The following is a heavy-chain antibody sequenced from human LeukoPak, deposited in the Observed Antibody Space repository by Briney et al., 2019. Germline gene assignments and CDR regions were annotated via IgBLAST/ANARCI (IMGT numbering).Heavy chain of an antibody. J-gene: IGHJ5*02. V-gene: IGHV3-15*01. Sequence: GGSLRLPCAASGFTFSNAWMSWVRQAPGKGLEWVGRIKSKTDGGTTDYAAPVKGRFTISRDDSKNTLYLQMNSLKTEDTAVYYCTTGTIAVAGTWFDPWAREPWSPSPQ. CDR1: GFTFSNAW. D-gene: IGHD6-19*01. CDR2: IKSKTDGGTT. CDR3: TTGTIAVAGTWFDP.